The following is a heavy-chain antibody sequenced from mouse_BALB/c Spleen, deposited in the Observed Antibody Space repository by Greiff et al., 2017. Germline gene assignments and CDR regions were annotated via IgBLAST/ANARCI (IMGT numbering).Heavy chain of an antibody. Sequence: QVQLKQSGAELARPGASVKMSCKASGYTFTSYTMHWVKQRPGQGLEWIGYINPSSGYTNYNQKFKDKATLTADKSSSTAYMQLSSLTSEDSAVYYCATSPHYYGYYYAMDYWGQGTSVTVSS. J-gene: IGHJ4*01. CDR1: GYTFTSYT. D-gene: IGHD1-2*01. CDR3: ATSPHYYGYYYAMDY. CDR2: INPSSGYT. V-gene: IGHV1-4*01.